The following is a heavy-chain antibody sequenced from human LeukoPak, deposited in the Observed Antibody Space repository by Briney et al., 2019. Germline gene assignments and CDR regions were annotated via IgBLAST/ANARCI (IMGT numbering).Heavy chain of an antibody. CDR3: ARDHWSDDYVWGSYGY. D-gene: IGHD3-16*01. CDR2: ISAYNGNT. CDR1: GYTFTSYG. V-gene: IGHV1-18*01. J-gene: IGHJ4*02. Sequence: ASVKVSCKASGYTFTSYGISWVRQAPGQGLEWMGWISAYNGNTNYAQKLQGRVTMTTDTSTGTAYMELRSLRSDDTAVYYCARDHWSDDYVWGSYGYWGQGTLVTVSS.